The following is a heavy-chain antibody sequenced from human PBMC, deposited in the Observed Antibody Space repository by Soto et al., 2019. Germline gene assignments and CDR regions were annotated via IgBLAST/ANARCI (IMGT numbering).Heavy chain of an antibody. V-gene: IGHV3-7*01. CDR3: TSNIYYDFWSGYYAFDI. CDR2: IKPDGSGK. CDR1: GVILSSYW. Sequence: EVQLVESGGGFVQPGGSLRLSCVGSGVILSSYWMSWVRQAPGKGLEWVANIKPDGSGKYYVDSVKGRFTISRDNAKNSLYLQMNSLRAEDTAVYYCTSNIYYDFWSGYYAFDIWPRDNGHRLF. J-gene: IGHJ3*02. D-gene: IGHD3-3*01.